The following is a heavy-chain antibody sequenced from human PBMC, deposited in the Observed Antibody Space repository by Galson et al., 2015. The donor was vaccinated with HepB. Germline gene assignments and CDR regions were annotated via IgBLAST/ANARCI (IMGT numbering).Heavy chain of an antibody. V-gene: IGHV3-53*01. Sequence: SLRLSCAASGFNVSSNYMSWVRQAPGKGLEWVSLVYSGGSTYYADSVKGRFTISRDNSKNTLYLQMNSLRAEDTAVYYCARGIVAPISDAFDIWGQGTMATVSS. CDR2: VYSGGST. J-gene: IGHJ3*02. CDR3: ARGIVAPISDAFDI. D-gene: IGHD3-22*01. CDR1: GFNVSSNY.